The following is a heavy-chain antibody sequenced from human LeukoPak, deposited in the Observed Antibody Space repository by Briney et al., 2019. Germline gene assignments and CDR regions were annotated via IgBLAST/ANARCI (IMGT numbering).Heavy chain of an antibody. CDR1: GFTFSSYW. V-gene: IGHV3-7*03. D-gene: IGHD2-2*01. J-gene: IGHJ4*02. CDR2: IKQDGSEK. CDR3: AKDYCSSTSCYPDY. Sequence: GGSLRLSCAASGFTFSSYWMSWVRQAPGKGREGVAHIKQDGSEKYYVDSVKGRFTISRDNAKNSLYLQMNSLRAEDMALYYCAKDYCSSTSCYPDYWGQGTLVTVSS.